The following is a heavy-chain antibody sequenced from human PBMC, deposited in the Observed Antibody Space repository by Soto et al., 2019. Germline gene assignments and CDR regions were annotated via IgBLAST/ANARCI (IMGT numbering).Heavy chain of an antibody. Sequence: SETLSLTCAVYGGSFSGYYWSWIRQPPGKGLEWIGEINHSGSTNYNPSLKSRVTISVDTSKNQFSLKLSSVTAADTAVYYCARMGDLCFGELFVDYGGQGTLVTVSS. CDR1: GGSFSGYY. V-gene: IGHV4-34*01. J-gene: IGHJ4*02. CDR2: INHSGST. CDR3: ARMGDLCFGELFVDY. D-gene: IGHD3-10*01.